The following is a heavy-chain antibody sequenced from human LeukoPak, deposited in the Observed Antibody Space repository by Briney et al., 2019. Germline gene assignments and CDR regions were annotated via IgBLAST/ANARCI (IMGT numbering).Heavy chain of an antibody. Sequence: PGGSLRLSCAASGFTFSKYSMNWVRQAPGKGLEWVSYISSSTTTIYYADSVKGRFTITRDNAKNSLYLQMNSLRAEDTAVDYCARGDNWNYGIDYWGQGTLVTVSS. V-gene: IGHV3-48*01. D-gene: IGHD1-7*01. CDR3: ARGDNWNYGIDY. J-gene: IGHJ4*02. CDR2: ISSSTTTI. CDR1: GFTFSKYS.